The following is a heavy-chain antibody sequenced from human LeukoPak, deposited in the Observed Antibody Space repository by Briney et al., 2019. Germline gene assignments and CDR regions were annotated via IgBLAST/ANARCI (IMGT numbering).Heavy chain of an antibody. J-gene: IGHJ4*02. CDR1: GFTFSSYS. D-gene: IGHD3-3*01. V-gene: IGHV3-21*01. CDR2: ISSSSSYI. CDR3: ATYYDFWSGYYPFDY. Sequence: GGSLRLSCAASGFTFSSYSTNWVRQAPGKGLEWVSSISSSSSYIYYADSVKGRFTISRDNAKNSLYLQMNSLRAEDTAVYYCATYYDFWSGYYPFDYWGQGTLVTVSS.